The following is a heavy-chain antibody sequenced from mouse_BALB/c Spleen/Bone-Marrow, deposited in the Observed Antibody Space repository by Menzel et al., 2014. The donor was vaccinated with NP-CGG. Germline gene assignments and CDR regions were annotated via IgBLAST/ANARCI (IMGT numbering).Heavy chain of an antibody. Sequence: EVQVVESGPGLVKPSQSLSLTCSVTGYSITSGYYWNWIRQFPGNKLEWMGYISYDGSNNYNPSLKNRISITRDTSKNQFFPKLSSVTTEDTASYYCASGYYGGSFAYWGQGTLVTVSA. D-gene: IGHD1-2*01. CDR1: GYSITSGYY. CDR3: ASGYYGGSFAY. CDR2: ISYDGSN. V-gene: IGHV3-6*02. J-gene: IGHJ3*01.